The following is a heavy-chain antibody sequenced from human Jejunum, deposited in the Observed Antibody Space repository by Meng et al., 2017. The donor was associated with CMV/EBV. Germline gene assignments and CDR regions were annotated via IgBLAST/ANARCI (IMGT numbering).Heavy chain of an antibody. CDR2: ICYSGTT. V-gene: IGHV4-30-4*08. Sequence: QVQLTDSVTRLEMPPQTLSLTCTVSGASNNRAHYCWTWTRQPPRKALEFIVYICYSGTTYYNPSLRSRVSISVNTSKNQFSLNLNSVTSADTAVYYCARAFTLTVTWIDPWGQGALVTVSS. D-gene: IGHD1-20*01. CDR1: GASNNRAHYC. J-gene: IGHJ5*02. CDR3: ARAFTLTVTWIDP.